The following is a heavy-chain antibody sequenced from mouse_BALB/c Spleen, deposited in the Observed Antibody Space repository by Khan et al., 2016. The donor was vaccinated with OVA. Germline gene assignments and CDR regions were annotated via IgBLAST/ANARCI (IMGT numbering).Heavy chain of an antibody. CDR1: GYTFTNYW. Sequence: QVQLKQSGAELAKPGASVKMSCTASGYTFTNYWMHWVKQRPGQGLEWIGYINPSTGYTEYNQKFKDKATLTADKSSNTAYMQLSSLTSEDSAVYYCVNHDYSAAWFSYWGQGTLVTVS. J-gene: IGHJ3*01. V-gene: IGHV1-7*01. D-gene: IGHD2-12*01. CDR2: INPSTGYT. CDR3: VNHDYSAAWFSY.